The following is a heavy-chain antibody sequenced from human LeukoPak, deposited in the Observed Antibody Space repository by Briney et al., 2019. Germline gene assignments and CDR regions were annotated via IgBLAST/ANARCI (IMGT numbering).Heavy chain of an antibody. CDR1: GFTFSSYT. J-gene: IGHJ4*02. D-gene: IGHD2-8*01. CDR2: ISSSGNYI. V-gene: IGHV3-21*01. Sequence: GGSLRLSRAASGFTFSSYTMNWVRQAPGKGLEWVSSISSSGNYIYYADSLKGRFTISRDNAKNSLFLQINSLRAEDTAIYYCARRTNYDFYCWGQGTLVAVSS. CDR3: ARRTNYDFYC.